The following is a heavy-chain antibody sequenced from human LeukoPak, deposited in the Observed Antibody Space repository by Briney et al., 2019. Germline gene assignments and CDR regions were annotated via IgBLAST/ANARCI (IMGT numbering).Heavy chain of an antibody. J-gene: IGHJ3*02. V-gene: IGHV4-31*11. Sequence: PSQTLSLTCAASGGSISSGGYYWSWIRQHPGKGLEWIGYIYYSGSTYYNPSLKSRVTISVDTSKNQFSLKLSSVTAADTAVYYCATSGYRFDAFDIWGQGTMVTVSS. D-gene: IGHD3-22*01. CDR3: ATSGYRFDAFDI. CDR2: IYYSGST. CDR1: GGSISSGGYY.